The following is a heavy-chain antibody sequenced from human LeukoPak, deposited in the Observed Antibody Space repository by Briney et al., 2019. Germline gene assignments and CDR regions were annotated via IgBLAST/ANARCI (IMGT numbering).Heavy chain of an antibody. CDR2: IYPGDSDT. J-gene: IGHJ4*02. Sequence: GESLKISCQTSGYDFANYWIVWVRQMPGKGLEWMGIIYPGDSDTRYSPSFQGQVTISVDKSITTAYLQWSSLKASDSAIYYCARQREYSISWYPDFWGQGTLVNVAS. V-gene: IGHV5-51*01. CDR3: ARQREYSISWYPDF. D-gene: IGHD6-13*01. CDR1: GYDFANYW.